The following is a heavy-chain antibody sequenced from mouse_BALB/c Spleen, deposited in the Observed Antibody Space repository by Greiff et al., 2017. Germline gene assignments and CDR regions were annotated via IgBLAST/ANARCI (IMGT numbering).Heavy chain of an antibody. J-gene: IGHJ4*01. V-gene: IGHV1S132*01. CDR1: GYTFTSYW. Sequence: QVQLQQSGAELVKPGASVTLSCKTSGYTFTSYWIQWVTQRPGQGLGWIGEIFPGTGTTYYNEKFKGKATLTIDTSASTAYMQLSSLTSEDSAVYFCARVDYGNYSYAMDYWGQGTSATVSS. CDR2: IFPGTGTT. D-gene: IGHD2-1*01. CDR3: ARVDYGNYSYAMDY.